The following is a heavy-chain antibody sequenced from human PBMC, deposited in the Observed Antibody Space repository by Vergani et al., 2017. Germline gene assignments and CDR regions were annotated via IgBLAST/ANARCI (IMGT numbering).Heavy chain of an antibody. Sequence: QVQLQESGPGLVKPSQTLSLTCTVSGGSISSGSYYWSWIRQPAGKGLEWIGYIYHSGSTYYNPSLKSRVTISVDRSKNQFSLKLSSVTAADTAVYYCARGYCSSTSCYRAWFDPWGQGTLVTVSS. CDR3: ARGYCSSTSCYRAWFDP. D-gene: IGHD2-2*02. CDR2: IYHSGST. CDR1: GGSISSGSYY. J-gene: IGHJ5*02. V-gene: IGHV4-30-2*01.